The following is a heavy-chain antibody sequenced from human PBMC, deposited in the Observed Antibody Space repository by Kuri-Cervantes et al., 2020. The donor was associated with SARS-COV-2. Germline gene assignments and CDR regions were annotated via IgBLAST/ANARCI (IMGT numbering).Heavy chain of an antibody. J-gene: IGHJ6*03. CDR1: GFTFSNAW. CDR3: TTDLPITIFGVVYYYYYMDV. V-gene: IGHV3-15*01. CDR2: IKSKTDGGTT. D-gene: IGHD3-3*01. Sequence: VGSLRLTCAASGFTFSNAWMSWVRQAPGKGLEWVGRIKSKTDGGTTDYAAPVKGRFTISRDDSKNTLYLQMNSLKTEDTAVYYCTTDLPITIFGVVYYYYYMDVWGKGTTVTVSS.